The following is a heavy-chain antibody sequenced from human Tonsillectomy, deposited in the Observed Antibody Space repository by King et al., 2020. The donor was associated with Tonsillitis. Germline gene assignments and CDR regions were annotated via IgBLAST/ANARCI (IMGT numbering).Heavy chain of an antibody. V-gene: IGHV3-30*18. CDR3: AKESGVGAIGMDV. CDR1: GFTFSSYG. CDR2: ISYDGSNK. J-gene: IGHJ6*02. D-gene: IGHD1-26*01. Sequence: QLVQSGGGVVQPGRSLRLSCAASGFTFSSYGMHWVRQAPGKGLEWVAVISYDGSNKYYADSVKGRFTISRDNSKNTLYLQMNSLRAEDTAVYYCAKESGVGAIGMDVWGQGTTVTVSS.